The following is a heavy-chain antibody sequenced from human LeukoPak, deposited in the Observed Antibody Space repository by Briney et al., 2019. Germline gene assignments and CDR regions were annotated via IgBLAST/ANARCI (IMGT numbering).Heavy chain of an antibody. CDR1: GGTFSSYA. CDR3: ARDDAFDI. V-gene: IGHV1-69*04. J-gene: IGHJ3*02. CDR2: IIPILGIA. Sequence: GASVKVSCKASGGTFSSYAISWVRQAPGQGLEWMGRIIPILGIANYAQKFQGRVTITADKSTSTAYMELSSLRSEDTVVYYCARDDAFDIWGQGTMVTVSS.